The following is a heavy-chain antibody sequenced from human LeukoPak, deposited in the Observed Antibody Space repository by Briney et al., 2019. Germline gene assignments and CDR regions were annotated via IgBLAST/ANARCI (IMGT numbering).Heavy chain of an antibody. J-gene: IGHJ4*02. Sequence: GGSLRLSCAASGFTLSSYAMSWVRQAPGKGLEWASAISGSGGSTYYADSVKGRFTISRDNSKNTLYLQMNSLRAEDTAVYYCAITYDILTGYYPFDYWGQGTLVTVSS. CDR1: GFTLSSYA. V-gene: IGHV3-23*01. CDR3: AITYDILTGYYPFDY. CDR2: ISGSGGST. D-gene: IGHD3-9*01.